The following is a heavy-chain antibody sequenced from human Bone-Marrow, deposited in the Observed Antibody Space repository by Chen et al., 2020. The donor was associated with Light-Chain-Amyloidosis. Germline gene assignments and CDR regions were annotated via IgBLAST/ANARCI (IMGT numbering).Heavy chain of an antibody. CDR2: SEHEDDKT. D-gene: IGHD6-13*01. V-gene: IGHV1-24*01. Sequence: QGQLGQSGAEVKRPGGPVKGSFQGSGDTLTELSVHWVRQPPGKGLEWVGGSEHEDDKTLYSQKFQGRVTMTGDTSTDTAYMELSSLTSDDTAVYFCATRWDAFDIWGQGTLVTVSS. CDR3: ATRWDAFDI. CDR1: GDTLTELS. J-gene: IGHJ3*02.